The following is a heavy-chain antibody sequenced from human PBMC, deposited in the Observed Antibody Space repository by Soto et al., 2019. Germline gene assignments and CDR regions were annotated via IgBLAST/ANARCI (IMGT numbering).Heavy chain of an antibody. CDR3: ARDGTYNWV. CDR2: IYSGGAT. V-gene: IGHV3-66*01. D-gene: IGHD1-1*01. J-gene: IGHJ4*02. CDR1: GFTVSNNY. Sequence: EVQLVESGGGLVQPGGSLRLSCAASGFTVSNNYMRWVRQAPGKGLEWVSLIYSGGATYYADSVKGRFTISRDNSKNTLYLQMNSLRAEDTEMYYCARDGTYNWVGGQGILVTVSS.